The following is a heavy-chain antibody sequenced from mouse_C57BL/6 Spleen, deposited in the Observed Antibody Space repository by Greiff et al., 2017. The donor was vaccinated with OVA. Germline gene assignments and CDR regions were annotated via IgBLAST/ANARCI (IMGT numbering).Heavy chain of an antibody. CDR1: GYTFTSYW. CDR2: IHPNSGST. D-gene: IGHD1-1*01. J-gene: IGHJ3*01. V-gene: IGHV1-64*01. Sequence: QVQLQQPGAELVKPGASVKLSCQASGYTFTSYWMHWVKQRPGQGLEWIGMIHPNSGSTNYNEKFKSKATLTVDKSSSTAYMQLSSLTSEDSAVYYCARGYYGSSYCAYWGQGTLVTVSA. CDR3: ARGYYGSSYCAY.